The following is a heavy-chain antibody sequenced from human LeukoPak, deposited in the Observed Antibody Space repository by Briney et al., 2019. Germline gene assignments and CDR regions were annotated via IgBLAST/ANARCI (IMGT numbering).Heavy chain of an antibody. J-gene: IGHJ4*02. CDR3: ARRDHGDYGEEY. Sequence: GGSLRLSCAASRFTFSSFSMTWVRQAPGKGLEWVANIKQDGSEKYYVDSVKGRFTISRDNAKNSLSLQMNSLRAEDTAVYYCARRDHGDYGEEYWGQGTLVTVSS. D-gene: IGHD4-17*01. CDR2: IKQDGSEK. V-gene: IGHV3-7*01. CDR1: RFTFSSFS.